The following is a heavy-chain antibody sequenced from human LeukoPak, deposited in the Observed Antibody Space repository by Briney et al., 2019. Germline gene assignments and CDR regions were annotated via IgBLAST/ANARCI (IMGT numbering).Heavy chain of an antibody. CDR2: IYYSGST. CDR3: ARGGVYGSGLYYYYYYMDV. Sequence: PSQTLSLTCTVSGGSISSGDYYWSWIRQPPGKGLEWIGYIYYSGSTYYNPSLKSRVTISVDTSKNQFSLKLSSVTAADTAVYYCARGGVYGSGLYYYYYYMDVWGKGTTVTVSS. CDR1: GGSISSGDYY. V-gene: IGHV4-30-4*08. J-gene: IGHJ6*03. D-gene: IGHD3-10*01.